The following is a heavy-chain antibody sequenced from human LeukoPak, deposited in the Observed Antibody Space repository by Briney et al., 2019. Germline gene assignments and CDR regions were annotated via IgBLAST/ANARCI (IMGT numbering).Heavy chain of an antibody. D-gene: IGHD1-26*01. CDR3: ASDHLSGSYWGSHAFDI. J-gene: IGHJ3*02. Sequence: GASVKVSCKVSGYTLTELSMHWVRQAPGKGLEWMGGFDPEDGETIYAQKFQGRVTMTEDTSTDTAYMELSSLRSEDTAVYYCASDHLSGSYWGSHAFDIWGQGTMVTVSS. V-gene: IGHV1-24*01. CDR2: FDPEDGET. CDR1: GYTLTELS.